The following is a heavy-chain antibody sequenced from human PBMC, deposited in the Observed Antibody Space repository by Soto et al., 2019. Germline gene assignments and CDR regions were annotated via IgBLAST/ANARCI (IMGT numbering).Heavy chain of an antibody. Sequence: ASVKVSCKASGYTFTSYYMHWVRQAPGQGLEWMGIINPSGGSTSYAQKFQGRVTMTRDTSTSTVYMELSSLRSEDTAVYYCAIDSQLTPSYYYGSGSYIGYWGQGTLVTVSS. CDR2: INPSGGST. J-gene: IGHJ4*02. CDR3: AIDSQLTPSYYYGSGSYIGY. CDR1: GYTFTSYY. V-gene: IGHV1-46*01. D-gene: IGHD3-10*01.